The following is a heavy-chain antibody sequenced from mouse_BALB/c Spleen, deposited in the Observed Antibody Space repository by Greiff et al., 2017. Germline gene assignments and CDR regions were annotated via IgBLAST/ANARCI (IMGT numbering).Heavy chain of an antibody. D-gene: IGHD2-12*01. Sequence: EVKLQESGGGLVKPGGSLKLSCAASGFTFSDYYMYWVRQTPEKRLEWVATISDGGSYTYYPDSVKGRFTISRDNAKNNLYLQMSSLKSEDTAMYYCAREGGPYDRGFAYWGQGTLVTVSA. J-gene: IGHJ3*01. CDR2: ISDGGSYT. V-gene: IGHV5-4*02. CDR3: AREGGPYDRGFAY. CDR1: GFTFSDYY.